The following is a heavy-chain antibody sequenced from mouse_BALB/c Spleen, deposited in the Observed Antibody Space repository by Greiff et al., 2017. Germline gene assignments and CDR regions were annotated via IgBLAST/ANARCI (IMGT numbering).Heavy chain of an antibody. CDR1: GFSLTGYG. Sequence: VQLQESGPGLVAPSQSLSITCTVSGFSLTGYGVNWVRQPPGKGLEWLGMIWGDGSTDYNSALKSRLSISKDNSKSQVFLKMNSLQTDDTARYYCAREDDYDFYAMDYWGQGTSVTVSS. J-gene: IGHJ4*01. D-gene: IGHD2-4*01. CDR3: AREDDYDFYAMDY. V-gene: IGHV2-6-7*01. CDR2: IWGDGST.